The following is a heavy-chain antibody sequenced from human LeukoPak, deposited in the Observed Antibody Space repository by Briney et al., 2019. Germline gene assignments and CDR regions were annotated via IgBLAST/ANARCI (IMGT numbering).Heavy chain of an antibody. CDR3: ARRLGAGGTTIHY. J-gene: IGHJ4*02. D-gene: IGHD6-13*01. V-gene: IGHV1-8*01. Sequence: ASVKVSCKSSVYTFTSYDNNWVRQATGQGLEWMGLINPNSGNTGYAHNFQGRVTMTRNTSISTAYMELSSLTSEASAVYYCARRLGAGGTTIHYWGQGTLVTVSS. CDR1: VYTFTSYD. CDR2: INPNSGNT.